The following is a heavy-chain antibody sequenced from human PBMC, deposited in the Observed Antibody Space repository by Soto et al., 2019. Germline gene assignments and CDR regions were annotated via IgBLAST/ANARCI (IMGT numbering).Heavy chain of an antibody. CDR2: MNPNSGNT. D-gene: IGHD3-22*01. Sequence: ASVKVSCKASGYTFTSYDINWVRQATGQGLEWMGWMNPNSGNTGYAQKFQGRVTMTRNTSISTAYMELSSLRSEDTAVYYCARNPPESYDSSGYYYWYFDLWGRGTLVTVSS. J-gene: IGHJ2*01. CDR1: GYTFTSYD. V-gene: IGHV1-8*01. CDR3: ARNPPESYDSSGYYYWYFDL.